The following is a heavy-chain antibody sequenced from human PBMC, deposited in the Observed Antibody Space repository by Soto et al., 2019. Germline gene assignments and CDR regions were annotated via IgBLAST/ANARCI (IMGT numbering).Heavy chain of an antibody. V-gene: IGHV1-2*02. CDR2: INPNSGGT. CDR1: GYTFTGYY. J-gene: IGHJ6*02. CDR3: ARGDCSSPSCYTVTIFGVVIAYGMDV. D-gene: IGHD3-3*01. Sequence: ASVKVSCKASGYTFTGYYMHWVRQAPGQGLEWMGWINPNSGGTNYAQKFQGRVTMTRDTSISTAYMELSRLRSDDTAVYYCARGDCSSPSCYTVTIFGVVIAYGMDVWGQGTTVTVSS.